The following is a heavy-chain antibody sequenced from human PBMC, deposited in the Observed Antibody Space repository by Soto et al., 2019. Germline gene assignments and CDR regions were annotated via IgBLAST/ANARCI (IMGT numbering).Heavy chain of an antibody. CDR2: IWYDGSNK. D-gene: IGHD6-6*01. CDR3: GSSSEDYYYYGMDV. J-gene: IGHJ6*02. V-gene: IGHV3-33*01. Sequence: QVQLVESGGGVVQPGRSLRLSCAASGFTFSSYGMHWVRQAPGKGLEWVAVIWYDGSNKYYADSVKGRFTISRDNSKNTLYLQMNSLRAEDTAAYYCGSSSEDYYYYGMDVWGQGTTVTVSS. CDR1: GFTFSSYG.